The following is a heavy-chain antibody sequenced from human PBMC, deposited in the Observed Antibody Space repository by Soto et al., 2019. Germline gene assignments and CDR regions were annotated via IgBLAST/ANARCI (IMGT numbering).Heavy chain of an antibody. Sequence: VHLVQSGAAVKKPGASVKVSRQGSGYAFTTYGITWVRQAPGQGLEWMGWISAHNGNTNYAQKLQGRVTVTRDTSTSTAYMELRSLRYDDTAVYYCARGRYGDYWGQGALVTVSS. CDR2: ISAHNGNT. CDR3: ARGRYGDY. D-gene: IGHD1-1*01. CDR1: GYAFTTYG. V-gene: IGHV1-18*01. J-gene: IGHJ4*02.